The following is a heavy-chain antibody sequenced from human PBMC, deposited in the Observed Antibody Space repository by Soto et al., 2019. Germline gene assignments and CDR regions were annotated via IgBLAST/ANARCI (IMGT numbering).Heavy chain of an antibody. CDR1: GYPFAKYG. D-gene: IGHD5-12*01. Sequence: QLQLVQSGAEVKRPGASVRVSCEASGYPFAKYGISWIRQAPGQGLEWLGWIRPDNGNTEYAQKFQGRVSMTRDTSANTADLEVRSLGSDDTAMDYCATSYDSGFDPGGQGTLVSVSS. V-gene: IGHV1-18*04. CDR3: ATSYDSGFDP. CDR2: IRPDNGNT. J-gene: IGHJ5*02.